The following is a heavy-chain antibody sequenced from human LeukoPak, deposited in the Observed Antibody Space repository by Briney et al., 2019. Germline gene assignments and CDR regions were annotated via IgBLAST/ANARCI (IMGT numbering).Heavy chain of an antibody. Sequence: GGSLSLSCAASGFAFNTFGMNWVRQAPGKGLEWVSSINSDGSYIYYADSVKGRFTISRDNARNSLYLQMNSLRVEDTAVYYCARGARIGNIFDYWGLGTLVTVSS. D-gene: IGHD2/OR15-2a*01. V-gene: IGHV3-21*01. CDR3: ARGARIGNIFDY. CDR2: INSDGSYI. J-gene: IGHJ4*02. CDR1: GFAFNTFG.